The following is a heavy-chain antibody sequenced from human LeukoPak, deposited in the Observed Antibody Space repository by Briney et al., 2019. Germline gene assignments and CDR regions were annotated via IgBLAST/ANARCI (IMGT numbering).Heavy chain of an antibody. CDR2: ISAYNGNT. CDR3: ARPLAAGDDDAFDI. J-gene: IGHJ3*02. D-gene: IGHD6-13*01. Sequence: ASVKVSCKASGYTFTSYGISWVRQAPGQGLEWMGWISAYNGNTNYAQKLQGRVTMATDTSTSTAYMELRSLRSDDTAVYYCARPLAAGDDDAFDIWGQGTMVTVSS. V-gene: IGHV1-18*01. CDR1: GYTFTSYG.